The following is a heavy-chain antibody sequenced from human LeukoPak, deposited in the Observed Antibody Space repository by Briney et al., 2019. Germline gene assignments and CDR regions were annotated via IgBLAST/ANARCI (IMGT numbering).Heavy chain of an antibody. Sequence: PSETLSLTCTVSGYSISSSYYWGWIRQPPGKGLEWIGSIYYSGSTYYNPSLKSRVTISVDTSKNQFSLKLSSVTAADTAVYYCARLSGSIGDWGQGTLVTVSS. CDR1: GYSISSSYY. J-gene: IGHJ4*02. V-gene: IGHV4-38-2*02. D-gene: IGHD1-26*01. CDR3: ARLSGSIGD. CDR2: IYYSGST.